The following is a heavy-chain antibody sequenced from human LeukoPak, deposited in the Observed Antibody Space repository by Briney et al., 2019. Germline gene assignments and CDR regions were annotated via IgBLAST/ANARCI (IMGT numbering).Heavy chain of an antibody. CDR2: IWYDGSNK. Sequence: GGSLRLSCAASGFTFSSSWMSWARQAPGKGLEWVAVIWYDGSNKYYADSVKGRFTISRDNSKNTLYLQMNSLRAEDTAVYYCARDKAYCTNGVCPRGYYYGIDVWGQGTTVTVSS. J-gene: IGHJ6*02. CDR1: GFTFSSSW. V-gene: IGHV3-33*08. CDR3: ARDKAYCTNGVCPRGYYYGIDV. D-gene: IGHD2-8*01.